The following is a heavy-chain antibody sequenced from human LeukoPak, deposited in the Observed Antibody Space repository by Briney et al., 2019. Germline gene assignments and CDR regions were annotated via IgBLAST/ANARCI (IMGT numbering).Heavy chain of an antibody. CDR3: AKGGYYYDSSGYYAMS. V-gene: IGHV3-9*01. CDR1: GFTFDDYA. CDR2: ISWNSGSI. J-gene: IGHJ4*02. Sequence: GGSLRLSCAASGFTFDDYAMHWVRQAPGKGLEWVSGISWNSGSIGYADSVKGRFTISRDNAKNSLYLQMNSLRAEDTALYYCAKGGYYYDSSGYYAMSWGQGTLVTVSS. D-gene: IGHD3-22*01.